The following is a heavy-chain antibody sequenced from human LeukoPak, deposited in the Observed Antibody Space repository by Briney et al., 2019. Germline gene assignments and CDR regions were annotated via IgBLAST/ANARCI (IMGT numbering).Heavy chain of an antibody. V-gene: IGHV3-23*01. CDR3: AKDACSSTSCYQKGYFDY. CDR2: ISGSGGST. Sequence: GGSLRLSCAASGFTFSSYAMSWVRQAPGKGLGWVSAISGSGGSTYYADSVKGRFTISRDNSKNTLYLQMNSLRAEDTAVYYCAKDACSSTSCYQKGYFDYWGQGTLVTVSS. CDR1: GFTFSSYA. J-gene: IGHJ4*02. D-gene: IGHD2-2*01.